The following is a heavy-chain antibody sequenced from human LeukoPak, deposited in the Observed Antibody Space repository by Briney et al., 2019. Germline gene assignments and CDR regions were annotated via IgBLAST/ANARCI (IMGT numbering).Heavy chain of an antibody. CDR2: IYYSGST. CDR3: ARAAQGAVTTLYYYYGMDV. J-gene: IGHJ6*02. D-gene: IGHD4-17*01. Sequence: SETLSLTCTVSGGSISSGGYYWSWIRQHPGKGLEWIGYIYYSGSTYYNPSLKSRVTISVDTSKNQFSLKLSSVTAADTAVYYCARAAQGAVTTLYYYYGMDVWGQGTTVTVSS. V-gene: IGHV4-31*03. CDR1: GGSISSGGYY.